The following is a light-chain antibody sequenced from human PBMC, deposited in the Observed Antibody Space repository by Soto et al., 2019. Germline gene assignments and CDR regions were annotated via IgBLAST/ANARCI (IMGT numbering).Light chain of an antibody. CDR1: QSVSSSY. J-gene: IGKJ2*01. Sequence: EIVLTQSPGTLSLSPGERATLSCRASQSVSSSYLAWYQQKPGQAPRLLIYGASSRATGIRDRFSGSGPGTDFTLTISRLEPEDFAVYYCQQYGSSPYTFGQGTKLEIK. CDR2: GAS. V-gene: IGKV3-20*01. CDR3: QQYGSSPYT.